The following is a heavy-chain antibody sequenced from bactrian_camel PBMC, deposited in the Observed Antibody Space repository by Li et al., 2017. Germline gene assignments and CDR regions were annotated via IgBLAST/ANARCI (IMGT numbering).Heavy chain of an antibody. D-gene: IGHD6*01. V-gene: IGHV3S54*01. CDR2: IAPATGTT. Sequence: HVQLVESGGGSVNAGGSLTLSCAASGSGYISGTACMGWFRQVPGKEREGVAAIAPATGTTFYSDSVRGRFTISRDNAKNTLYLQMNSLKPNDTAMYVCAADFDTPASDLWDGTGSCPVLRFWGQGTQVTVS. CDR3: AADFDTPASDLWDGTGSCPVLRF. J-gene: IGHJ4*01. CDR1: GSGYISGTAC.